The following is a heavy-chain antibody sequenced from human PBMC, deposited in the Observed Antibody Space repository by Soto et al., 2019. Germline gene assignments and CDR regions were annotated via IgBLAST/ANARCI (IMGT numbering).Heavy chain of an antibody. CDR2: MNPNSGNT. V-gene: IGHV1-8*01. CDR1: GYTFTSYD. D-gene: IGHD6-19*01. Sequence: ASVKVSCKASGYTFTSYDINWVRQATGQGQEWMGWMNPNSGNTGYAQKFQGRVTMTRNTSISTAYMELSSLTSEDTAVYYCARGGSSGGYGRPRSDPWGQGSLVTVSS. CDR3: ARGGSSGGYGRPRSDP. J-gene: IGHJ5*02.